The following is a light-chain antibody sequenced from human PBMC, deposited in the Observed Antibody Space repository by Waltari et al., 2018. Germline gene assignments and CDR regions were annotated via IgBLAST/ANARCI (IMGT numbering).Light chain of an antibody. CDR3: SSYTGSSTLV. V-gene: IGLV2-14*03. J-gene: IGLJ2*01. Sequence: QSALTQPASVSGSPGQSITISCTGSSSDVGGYNYVSWYQKHPGKAPKLRIYDVSHRPSGVANSFSGSKSGNTASLTISGLQAEDEADYYCSSYTGSSTLVFGGGTKLTVL. CDR2: DVS. CDR1: SSDVGGYNY.